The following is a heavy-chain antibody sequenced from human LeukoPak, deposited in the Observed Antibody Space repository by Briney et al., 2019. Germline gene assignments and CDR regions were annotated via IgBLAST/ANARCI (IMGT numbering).Heavy chain of an antibody. J-gene: IGHJ4*02. CDR3: ARVSVCQRCHFDF. Sequence: GGSLRLSCAASGFTFSSYWMHWVRQAPGKGLVWVSRISPDGGSANYAASVNGRFTISRDKAKNTLYLQMNSLRADDTAVYYCARVSVCQRCHFDFWGQGTLVTVSS. CDR1: GFTFSSYW. V-gene: IGHV3-74*01. D-gene: IGHD5/OR15-5a*01. CDR2: ISPDGGSA.